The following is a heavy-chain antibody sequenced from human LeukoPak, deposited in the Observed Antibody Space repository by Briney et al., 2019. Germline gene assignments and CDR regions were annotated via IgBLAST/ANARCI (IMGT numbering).Heavy chain of an antibody. CDR1: GASISSGGYS. D-gene: IGHD3-16*01. CDR2: IYYSGST. J-gene: IGHJ6*02. V-gene: IGHV4-31*03. Sequence: PSETLSLTCTVSGASISSGGYSWSWIRQHPGKGLEWIGYIYYSGSTYYNPSLKSRVSISVDTSKNQFSLKLSSVTAADTAVYYCARAQRGTYYYYGMDVWGQGTTVTVSS. CDR3: ARAQRGTYYYYGMDV.